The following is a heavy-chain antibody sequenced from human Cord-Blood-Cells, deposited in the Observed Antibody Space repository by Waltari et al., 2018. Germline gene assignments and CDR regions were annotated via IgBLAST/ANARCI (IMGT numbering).Heavy chain of an antibody. Sequence: ELQLVQSGSEGTKPGTSLKISGTGYVYRFAHYSIGWLRQMPGKGLEWMGIIYPGDSDTRYSPSFQGQVTISADKSISTAYLQWSSLKASDTAMYYCARLDTDYWGQGTLVTVSS. CDR3: ARLDTDY. CDR2: IYPGDSDT. CDR1: VYRFAHYS. V-gene: IGHV5-51*01. J-gene: IGHJ4*02.